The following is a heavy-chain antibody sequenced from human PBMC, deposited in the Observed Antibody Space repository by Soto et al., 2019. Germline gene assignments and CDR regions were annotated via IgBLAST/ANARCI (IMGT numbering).Heavy chain of an antibody. D-gene: IGHD6-13*01. Sequence: SETLSLTCAVYGGSFSGYYWSWIRQPPGKGLEWIGEINHSGSTNYNPSLKSRVTISVDTSKNQFSLKLSSVTAADTAVYYCARGNSRLLIEIAAAGTNWFDPWGQGTLVTVSS. CDR1: GGSFSGYY. V-gene: IGHV4-34*01. CDR3: ARGNSRLLIEIAAAGTNWFDP. J-gene: IGHJ5*02. CDR2: INHSGST.